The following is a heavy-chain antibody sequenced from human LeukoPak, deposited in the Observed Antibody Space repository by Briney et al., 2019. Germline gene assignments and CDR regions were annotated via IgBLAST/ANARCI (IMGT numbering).Heavy chain of an antibody. V-gene: IGHV4-61*01. CDR2: IYHSGST. CDR1: GGSVSSGLNN. J-gene: IGHJ4*02. D-gene: IGHD4-17*01. CDR3: ARTGSTVTMLYPFDH. Sequence: SGTLSLTCTVSGGSVSSGLNNWSWIRQPPGKGLEWIGYIYHSGSTNYNPSLKSRVSISVDTSKNQFSLKLSSVTAADTAVYYCARTGSTVTMLYPFDHWGQGTLVTVSS.